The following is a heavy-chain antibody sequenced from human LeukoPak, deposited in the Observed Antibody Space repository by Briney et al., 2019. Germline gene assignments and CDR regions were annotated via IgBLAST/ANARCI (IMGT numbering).Heavy chain of an antibody. CDR3: AKATTYYDFWSGYERQGSFDY. CDR1: GFTFSSYA. D-gene: IGHD3-3*01. J-gene: IGHJ4*02. CDR2: ISGSGGST. Sequence: GGSLRLSCAASGFTFSSYAMSWVRRAPGKGLEWVSAISGSGGSTYYADSVKGRFTISRDNSKNTLYLQMNSLRAEDTAVYYCAKATTYYDFWSGYERQGSFDYWGQGTLVTVSS. V-gene: IGHV3-23*01.